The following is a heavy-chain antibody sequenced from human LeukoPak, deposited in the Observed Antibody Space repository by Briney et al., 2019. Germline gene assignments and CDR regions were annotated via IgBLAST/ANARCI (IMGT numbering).Heavy chain of an antibody. CDR3: ARQGPGGIAARLHYFDY. Sequence: PSETLSLTCTVSGGSISSSSYYWGWIRQPPGKGLEWIGSIYYSGSTYYNPSLKSRVTISVDTSKNQFSLKLSSVTAADTAVYYCARQGPGGIAARLHYFDYWGQGTLVTVSS. J-gene: IGHJ4*02. CDR2: IYYSGST. CDR1: GGSISSSSYY. V-gene: IGHV4-39*01. D-gene: IGHD6-6*01.